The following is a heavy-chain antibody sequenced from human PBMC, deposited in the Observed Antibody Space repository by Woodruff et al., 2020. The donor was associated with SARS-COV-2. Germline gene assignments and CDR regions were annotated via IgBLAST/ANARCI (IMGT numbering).Heavy chain of an antibody. J-gene: IGHJ4*02. V-gene: IGHV4-59*01. CDR2: IYYSGST. D-gene: IGHD3-10*01. Sequence: IGYIYYSGSTNYNPSLKSRVTISVDTSKNQFSLKLSSVTAADTAVYYCAAAPEAQLLWFGELLMPQFDYWGQGT. CDR3: AAAPEAQLLWFGELLMPQFDY.